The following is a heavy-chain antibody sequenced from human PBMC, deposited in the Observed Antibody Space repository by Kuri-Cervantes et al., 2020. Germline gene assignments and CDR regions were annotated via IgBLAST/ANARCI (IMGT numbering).Heavy chain of an antibody. D-gene: IGHD3-22*01. V-gene: IGHV4-4*07. J-gene: IGHJ4*02. CDR3: ARESPYYYDSRPFDY. CDR2: IYTSGST. CDR1: GGSISSYY. Sequence: SETLSLTCTVSGGSISSYYWSWIRQPAGKGLEWIGRIYTSGSTNYNPSLKSRVTMSVDTSKNQFSLKLSSVTAADTAVYYCARESPYYYDSRPFDYWGQGTLVTVSS.